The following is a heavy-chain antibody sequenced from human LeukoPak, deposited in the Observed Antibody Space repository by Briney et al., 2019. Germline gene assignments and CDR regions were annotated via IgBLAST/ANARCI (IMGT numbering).Heavy chain of an antibody. J-gene: IGHJ5*02. CDR3: AREARYFDWLSFDP. CDR1: GFTFSSYW. D-gene: IGHD3-9*01. Sequence: GGSLRLSCAASGFTFSSYWMHWVRQAPGKGLVWVSRINSDGSSTSYADSVKGRFTISRNNAKNTLYLQMNSLRAEDTAVYYCAREARYFDWLSFDPWGQGTLVTVSS. CDR2: INSDGSST. V-gene: IGHV3-74*01.